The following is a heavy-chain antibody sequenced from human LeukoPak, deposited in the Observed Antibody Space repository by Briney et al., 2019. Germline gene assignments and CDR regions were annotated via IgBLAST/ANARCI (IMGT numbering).Heavy chain of an antibody. D-gene: IGHD2-21*01. CDR3: AKLPAKILLTSLDY. J-gene: IGHJ4*02. V-gene: IGHV3-23*01. CDR1: GFTFSSYA. CDR2: ISGSGGST. Sequence: GGSLRLSCAASGFTFSSYAMSWVRQAPGKGLEWVSAISGSGGSTYYADSVKGRFTISRDNSKNTLYLQMNSLRAEDTAVYYCAKLPAKILLTSLDYWGQGTLVTVSS.